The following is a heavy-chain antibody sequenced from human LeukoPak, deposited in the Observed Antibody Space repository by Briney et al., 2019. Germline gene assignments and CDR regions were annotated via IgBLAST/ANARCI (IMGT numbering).Heavy chain of an antibody. V-gene: IGHV1-58*01. Sequence: GASVKVSCKASGFTFTSSAVQWVRQARGQRLEWIGWIVVGSGNTNYAQKFQERVTITRDMSTSTAYMELSSLRSEDTAVYYCAADTDSSGYYRFDYWGQGTLVTVSS. CDR3: AADTDSSGYYRFDY. CDR2: IVVGSGNT. CDR1: GFTFTSSA. J-gene: IGHJ4*02. D-gene: IGHD3-22*01.